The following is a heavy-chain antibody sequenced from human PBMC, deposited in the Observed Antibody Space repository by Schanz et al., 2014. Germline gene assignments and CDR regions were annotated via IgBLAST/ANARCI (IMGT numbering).Heavy chain of an antibody. CDR2: INSDGTTT. V-gene: IGHV3-74*01. J-gene: IGHJ5*01. D-gene: IGHD3-16*01. CDR1: GFTFSTYW. CDR3: AKDLYNYGIFDS. Sequence: EVKLVESGGGLVQPGGSLRLSCAASGFTFSTYWMHWVRQAPGKGLVWVSHINSDGTTTTYADSVKGRFTISRDNAENTLYLQMNSLRADDTAVYYCAKDLYNYGIFDSWGQGTLVTVSS.